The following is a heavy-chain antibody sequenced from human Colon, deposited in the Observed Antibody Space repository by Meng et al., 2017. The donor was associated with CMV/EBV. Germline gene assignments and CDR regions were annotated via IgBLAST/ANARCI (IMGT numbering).Heavy chain of an antibody. CDR1: GSPFTSYS. CDR3: ARLNGGNSGDWFDP. J-gene: IGHJ5*02. V-gene: IGHV1-18*04. Sequence: ASGSPFTSYSFTWVRQAPGQGLEWLGWISAYNGNTNYEQIVQGRVTMTTDPSTTTAYMELRNLRSDDTAVYYCARLNGGNSGDWFDPWGQGTLVTVSS. CDR2: ISAYNGNT. D-gene: IGHD4-23*01.